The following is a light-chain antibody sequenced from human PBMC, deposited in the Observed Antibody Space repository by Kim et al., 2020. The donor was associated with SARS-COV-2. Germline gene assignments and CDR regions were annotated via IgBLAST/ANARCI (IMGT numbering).Light chain of an antibody. CDR2: AAS. CDR1: PSNSSH. Sequence: ASVGHRVTITCRTTPSNSSHFNWSPLEPGRAPYLLISAASTLQGGVPSRFSRSVSETDFTLTISSLRPEDFAPYCCQQSYITPFTFGPGAKVDI. V-gene: IGKV1-39*01. CDR3: QQSYITPFT. J-gene: IGKJ3*01.